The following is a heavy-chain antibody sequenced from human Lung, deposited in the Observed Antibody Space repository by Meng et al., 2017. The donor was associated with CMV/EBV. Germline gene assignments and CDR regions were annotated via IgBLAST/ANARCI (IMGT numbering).Heavy chain of an antibody. CDR1: GFTFSDQW. CDR2: ISKSGVDT. Sequence: GGSXRLSCEDSGFTFSDQWMSWVRQAPGKGLEWVGRISKSGVDTYYADSVRGRFSISRDNVRGSLFLQMNSLRLEDSGVYFCLRDYQTIWGQGTVVTCSS. J-gene: IGHJ4*02. V-gene: IGHV3-7*01. CDR3: LRDYQTI. D-gene: IGHD2-2*01.